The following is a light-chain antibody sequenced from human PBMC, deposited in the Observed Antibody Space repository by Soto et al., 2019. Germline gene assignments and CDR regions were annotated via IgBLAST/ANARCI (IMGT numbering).Light chain of an antibody. Sequence: QSVLTQPDSVSGSPGQSITISCTGTSSDVGGYNYVSWYQQHPGKAPKLMIYDVSNRPSGVSNRFSGSKSGNTASLTISGLQAEDEADYSCSSYTSSTPYVFGTGTKVTVL. J-gene: IGLJ1*01. CDR3: SSYTSSTPYV. CDR2: DVS. CDR1: SSDVGGYNY. V-gene: IGLV2-14*01.